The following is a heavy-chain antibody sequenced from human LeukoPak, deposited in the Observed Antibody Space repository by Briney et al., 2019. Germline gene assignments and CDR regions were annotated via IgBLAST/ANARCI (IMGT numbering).Heavy chain of an antibody. J-gene: IGHJ4*02. CDR2: ISGSGSTT. V-gene: IGHV3-23*01. CDR3: TKTGGPWD. D-gene: IGHD7-27*01. CDR1: EFTFSGYA. Sequence: GGSLRLSCAASEFTFSGYAMSWVRQAPGKGLEWVSTISGSGSTTWYADSVKGRFTIYRDNPENTLYLQMNTLRAEDTAVYYCTKTGGPWDWGQGTLVTVSS.